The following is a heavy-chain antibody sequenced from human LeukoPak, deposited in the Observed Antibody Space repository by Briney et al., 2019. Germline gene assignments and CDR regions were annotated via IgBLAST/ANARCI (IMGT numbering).Heavy chain of an antibody. Sequence: ASVKVSCKASGYTFTSYYMHWVRQAPGQGLEWMGIINPSGGSTSYAQKFQGRVTMTRNTSISTAYMELSSLRSEDTAVYYCARGPDTYYYGSGSYWNYWGQGTLVTVSS. J-gene: IGHJ4*02. V-gene: IGHV1-46*01. CDR3: ARGPDTYYYGSGSYWNY. CDR1: GYTFTSYY. CDR2: INPSGGST. D-gene: IGHD3-10*01.